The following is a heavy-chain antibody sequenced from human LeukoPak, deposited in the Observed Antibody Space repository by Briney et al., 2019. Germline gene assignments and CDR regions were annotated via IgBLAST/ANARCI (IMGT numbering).Heavy chain of an antibody. Sequence: GRSLRLSYAASGFTFSSFGMHWVRQAPGKGLEWVAAISNDGINNYYADSVNGRFTISRDNSKNTLYLLVNTLRGEDTAVYCCAKDGFFGSGHFDYWGQGTLVTVSS. CDR1: GFTFSSFG. CDR2: ISNDGINN. V-gene: IGHV3-30*18. J-gene: IGHJ4*02. D-gene: IGHD3-10*01. CDR3: AKDGFFGSGHFDY.